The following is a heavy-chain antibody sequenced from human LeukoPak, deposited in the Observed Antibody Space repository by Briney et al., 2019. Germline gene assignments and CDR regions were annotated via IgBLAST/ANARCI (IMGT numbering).Heavy chain of an antibody. CDR3: ARVLLGYCSGGSCPDAFDI. CDR1: GGSISSYY. J-gene: IGHJ3*02. D-gene: IGHD2-15*01. Sequence: SETLSLTCTVSGGSISSYYWSWIRQPPGKGLEWIGYIYYSGSTNYNPSLKSRATISVDKTKKQFSLKLSSVTAADTAVYYCARVLLGYCSGGSCPDAFDIWGQGTMVTVSS. V-gene: IGHV4-59*01. CDR2: IYYSGST.